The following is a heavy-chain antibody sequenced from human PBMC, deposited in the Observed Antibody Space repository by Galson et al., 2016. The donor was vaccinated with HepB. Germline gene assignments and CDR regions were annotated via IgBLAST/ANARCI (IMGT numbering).Heavy chain of an antibody. J-gene: IGHJ4*02. CDR3: ASADYYDNSGYFDY. CDR1: ADSFTSYW. Sequence: QSGAEVKKPGESLKISCKGSADSFTSYWIAWVRQMPGKGLEWMGLIYPGDSDTRYSPSFQGQVTISADKSISTAYLQWRTLKASDTAIYYFASADYYDNSGYFDYWGQGTLVTVSS. V-gene: IGHV5-51*01. CDR2: IYPGDSDT. D-gene: IGHD3-22*01.